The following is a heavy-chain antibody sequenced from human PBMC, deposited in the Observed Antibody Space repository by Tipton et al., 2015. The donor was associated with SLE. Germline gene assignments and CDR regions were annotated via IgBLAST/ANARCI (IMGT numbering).Heavy chain of an antibody. CDR1: GYTYTSYY. CDR2: INPSGCST. CDR3: AREDELYGRAYDI. V-gene: IGHV1-46*01. Sequence: QVQLVQSGAEVKKPGASVKFSCKASGYTYTSYYMHCVRQAPGQGVECMGIINPSGCSTSYAQKFQGRVTMTRDTSTSTVYMELSSLRSEDTAVYYCAREDELYGRAYDIWGQGKMVTVSP. D-gene: IGHD4-17*01. J-gene: IGHJ3*02.